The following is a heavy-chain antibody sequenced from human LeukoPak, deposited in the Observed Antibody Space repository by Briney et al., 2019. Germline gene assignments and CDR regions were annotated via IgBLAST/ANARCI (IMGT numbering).Heavy chain of an antibody. D-gene: IGHD5-24*01. V-gene: IGHV3-7*01. CDR2: INQEGSEK. J-gene: IGHJ4*02. CDR3: ARERDGRFFDY. Sequence: TGGSLRLSCEVSGLIFRSYWMSWVRRAPGKGLEWVANINQEGSEKYFEDSVKGRFTISRDNAKNSLHLQMNTLRAEDTAVYYCARERDGRFFDYWGQGTLVTVSS. CDR1: GLIFRSYW.